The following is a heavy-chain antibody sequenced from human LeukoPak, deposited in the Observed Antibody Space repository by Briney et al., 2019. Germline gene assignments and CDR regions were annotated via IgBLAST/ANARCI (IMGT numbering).Heavy chain of an antibody. CDR2: IIPIFGTA. J-gene: IGHJ4*02. CDR3: ASWGCPSSDTGGGWYFEY. V-gene: IGHV1-69*05. Sequence: GASVKVSYKASGGTVSSYAIIWVRQAPGQGLEWMGGIIPIFGTANYAQKFQSRVTITTDESTSTAYMELSSLRSEDTAVYYCASWGCPSSDTGGGWYFEYWGQGTLVTVSS. CDR1: GGTVSSYA. D-gene: IGHD3-16*01.